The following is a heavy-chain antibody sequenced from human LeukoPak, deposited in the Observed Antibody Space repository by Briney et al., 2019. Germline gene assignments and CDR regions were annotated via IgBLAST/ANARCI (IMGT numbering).Heavy chain of an antibody. J-gene: IGHJ6*02. CDR3: TYYRRDPRGFYYGMDV. Sequence: GGSLRLSCAASGFTFSDSDMHWVRQTSGKGLEWVGRIRDKASNYATAYAAPVKGRFTISRDDSKNAACLQMNSLKTEDTAIYYCTYYRRDPRGFYYGMDVWGQGTTVTVSS. V-gene: IGHV3-73*01. D-gene: IGHD1-26*01. CDR1: GFTFSDSD. CDR2: IRDKASNYAT.